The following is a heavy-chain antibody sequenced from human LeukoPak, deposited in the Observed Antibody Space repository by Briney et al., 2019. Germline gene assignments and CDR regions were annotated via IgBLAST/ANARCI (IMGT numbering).Heavy chain of an antibody. J-gene: IGHJ5*02. V-gene: IGHV3-23*01. Sequence: PGGSLRLSCAASGFTFSSYAMSWVRQAPGKGLEWVSAISGSGGSTYCADSVKGRFTISRDNSKNTLYLQMNSLRAEDTAVYYCATQGTRRGYSYGPNWFDPWGQGTLVTVSS. D-gene: IGHD5-18*01. CDR3: ATQGTRRGYSYGPNWFDP. CDR1: GFTFSSYA. CDR2: ISGSGGST.